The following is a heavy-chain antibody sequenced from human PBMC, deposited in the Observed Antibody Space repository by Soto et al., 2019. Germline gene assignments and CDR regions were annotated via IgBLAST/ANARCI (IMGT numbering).Heavy chain of an antibody. J-gene: IGHJ6*03. V-gene: IGHV4-59*01. CDR2: IYYSGST. CDR1: GGSISSYY. D-gene: IGHD7-27*01. CDR3: ARRAAGDAYYYYMDV. Sequence: SETLSLTCTVSGGSISSYYWSWIRQPPGKGLEWIGYIYYSGSTNYNPSLKSRVTISVDTSKNQFSLKLSSVTAADTAVYYCARRAAGDAYYYYMDVWGKGTTVTVSS.